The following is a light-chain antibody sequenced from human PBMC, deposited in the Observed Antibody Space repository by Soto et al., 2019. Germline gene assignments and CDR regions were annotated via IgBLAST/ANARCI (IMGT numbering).Light chain of an antibody. CDR3: SSYTSSSTLV. J-gene: IGLJ2*01. CDR1: SSDVGGYNH. CDR2: DVS. Sequence: QSVLTQPASVSGSPGQSITISCIGASSDVGGYNHVSWYQQHPGKAPKLMIYDVSNRPSGVSYRFSGSKSGNTASLTISGLQAEDEADYYCSSYTSSSTLVFGGGTQLTVL. V-gene: IGLV2-14*01.